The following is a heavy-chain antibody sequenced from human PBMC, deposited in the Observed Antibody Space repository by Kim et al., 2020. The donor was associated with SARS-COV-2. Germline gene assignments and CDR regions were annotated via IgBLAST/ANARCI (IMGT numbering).Heavy chain of an antibody. J-gene: IGHJ1*01. CDR3: ARDPAGATSRVGY. CDR1: GFTVSSNY. CDR2: IYSGGST. D-gene: IGHD1-26*01. V-gene: IGHV3-53*01. Sequence: GGSLRLSCAASGFTVSSNYMSWVRQAPGKGLEWVSVIYSGGSTYYADSVKGRFTISRDNSKNTPYLQMNSLRAEDTAVYYCARDPAGATSRVGYWGQGT.